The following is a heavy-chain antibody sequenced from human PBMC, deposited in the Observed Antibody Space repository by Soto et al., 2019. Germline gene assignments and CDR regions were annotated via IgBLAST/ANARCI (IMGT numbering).Heavy chain of an antibody. CDR2: INPSRGST. J-gene: IGHJ4*02. V-gene: IGHV1-46*01. CDR3: ARGDSNGWYFDY. Sequence: GASVKVSCKASGYRFTTYQMHWVRQAPGQGLEWMGTINPSRGSTSYAQRFQGRVTMTRDTSTSTVYMQLSSLRSEDTALYYCARGDSNGWYFDYWGQGTLVTVSS. D-gene: IGHD6-19*01. CDR1: GYRFTTYQ.